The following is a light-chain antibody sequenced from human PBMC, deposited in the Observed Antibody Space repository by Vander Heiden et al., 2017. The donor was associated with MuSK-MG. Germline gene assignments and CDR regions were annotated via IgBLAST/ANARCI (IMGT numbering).Light chain of an antibody. CDR2: DAS. CDR1: QRVSSRY. CDR3: QQDCDSKT. J-gene: IGKJ1*01. Sequence: ENVLTQSPGTLSLSPGERATLSCRASQRVSSRYLAWYQQKPGQAPRLLIYDASRRAYGIPDRFSGSGSGTDFTLTSSRLEPEDFAVYYWQQDCDSKTFGQGTKVEIK. V-gene: IGKV3-20*01.